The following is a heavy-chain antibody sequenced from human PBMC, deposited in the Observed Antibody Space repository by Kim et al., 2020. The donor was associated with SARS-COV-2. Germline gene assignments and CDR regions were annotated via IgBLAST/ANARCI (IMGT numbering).Heavy chain of an antibody. Sequence: GGSLRLSCAASGFTFSSYAMHWVRQAPGKGLEWVAVISYDGSNKYYADSVKGRFTISRDNSKNTLYLQMNSLRAEDTAVYYCAREGGWLQSPYYYYGMDVWGQGTTVTVSS. V-gene: IGHV3-30*04. CDR1: GFTFSSYA. J-gene: IGHJ6*02. D-gene: IGHD5-12*01. CDR2: ISYDGSNK. CDR3: AREGGWLQSPYYYYGMDV.